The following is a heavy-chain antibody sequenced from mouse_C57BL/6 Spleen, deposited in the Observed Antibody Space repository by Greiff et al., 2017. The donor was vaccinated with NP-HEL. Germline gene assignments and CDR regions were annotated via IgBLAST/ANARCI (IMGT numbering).Heavy chain of an antibody. Sequence: QVQLKESGAELVKPGASVKMSCKASGYTFTSYWITWVKQRPGQGLEWIGDIYPGSGSTNYNEKFKSKATLTVDTSSSTAYMQLSSLTSEDSAVYYCARTGPITGHRCYFDVWGTGTTVTVSS. CDR2: IYPGSGST. D-gene: IGHD4-1*01. CDR3: ARTGPITGHRCYFDV. CDR1: GYTFTSYW. V-gene: IGHV1-55*01. J-gene: IGHJ1*03.